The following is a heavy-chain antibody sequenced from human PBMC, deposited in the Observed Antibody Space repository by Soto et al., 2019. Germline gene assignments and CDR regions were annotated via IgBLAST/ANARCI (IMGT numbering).Heavy chain of an antibody. CDR1: GYTFTSYG. D-gene: IGHD3-9*01. CDR2: ISAYNGNT. V-gene: IGHV1-18*01. CDR3: ARTYYDILTGYYLIDY. J-gene: IGHJ4*02. Sequence: ASVKVSCKASGYTFTSYGISWVRQAPGQGLEWMGWISAYNGNTNYAQKLQGRVTMTTDTSTSTAYMELRSLRSDDTAVYYCARTYYDILTGYYLIDYWGQGTLVTVSS.